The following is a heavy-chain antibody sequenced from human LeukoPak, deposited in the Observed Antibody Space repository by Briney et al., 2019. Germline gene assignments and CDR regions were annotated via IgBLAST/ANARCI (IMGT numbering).Heavy chain of an antibody. J-gene: IGHJ4*02. Sequence: GGSLRLSCAASGFTFSSYAMPWVRQAPGKGLEWVAVISYDGSNKYYADSVKGRFTISRDNSKNTLYLQMNSLRAEDTAVYYCAKEPYSGSQLLDYWGQGTLVTVSS. V-gene: IGHV3-30-3*01. CDR1: GFTFSSYA. CDR2: ISYDGSNK. D-gene: IGHD1-26*01. CDR3: AKEPYSGSQLLDY.